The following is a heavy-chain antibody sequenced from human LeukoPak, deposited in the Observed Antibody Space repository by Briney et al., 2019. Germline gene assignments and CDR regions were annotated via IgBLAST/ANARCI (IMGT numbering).Heavy chain of an antibody. Sequence: PGGSLRLSFAASGFTFSSYSMNWVRQAPGKGLEWVSSISSSSSYIYYADSVKGRFTISRDNAKNSLYLQMNSLRAEDTAVYYCARDPGAYGDYVFRYFYYYGMDVWGQGTTVTVSS. CDR2: ISSSSSYI. CDR1: GFTFSSYS. D-gene: IGHD4-17*01. J-gene: IGHJ6*02. CDR3: ARDPGAYGDYVFRYFYYYGMDV. V-gene: IGHV3-21*01.